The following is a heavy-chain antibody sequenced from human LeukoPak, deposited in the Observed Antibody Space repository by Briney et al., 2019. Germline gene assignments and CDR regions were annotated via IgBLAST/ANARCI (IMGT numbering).Heavy chain of an antibody. CDR1: GYTFTSYY. D-gene: IGHD2-2*03. CDR2: INPSGGST. V-gene: IGHV1-46*01. CDR3: ARDRQDGYCSSTSCYGFDY. Sequence: ASVEVSCKASGYTFTSYYMHWVRQAPGQGLEWMGIINPSGGSTSYAQKFQGRVTMTRDTSTSTVYMELSSLRSEDTAVYYCARDRQDGYCSSTSCYGFDYWGQGTLVTVSS. J-gene: IGHJ4*02.